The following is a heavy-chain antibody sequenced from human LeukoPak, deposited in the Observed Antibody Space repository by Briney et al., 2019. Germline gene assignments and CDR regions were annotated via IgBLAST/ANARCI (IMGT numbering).Heavy chain of an antibody. D-gene: IGHD3-9*01. CDR2: ISSSSSYI. CDR1: GFTFSSYS. V-gene: IGHV3-21*01. CDR3: ARATTYDILTGFSDY. Sequence: GGSLRLSCAASGFTFSSYSMNWVRQAPGKGLEWVSSISSSSSYIYYADSVKGRFTISRDNARKSLYLQMNSLRAEDTAVYYCARATTYDILTGFSDYWGQGTLVTVSS. J-gene: IGHJ4*02.